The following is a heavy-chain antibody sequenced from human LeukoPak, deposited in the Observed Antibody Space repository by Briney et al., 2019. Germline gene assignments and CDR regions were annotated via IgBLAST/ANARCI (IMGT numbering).Heavy chain of an antibody. J-gene: IGHJ4*02. CDR1: GFTFSTYA. Sequence: QPGGSLRLSCAASGFTFSTYAMSWVRQAPGKGLEWVSAISGXGGSTNYADSVKGRVTVSRDNSKSTLYLQMNSLRAEDTAVYYCAKSSYYDSSGYYREYYFDYWGQGTLVTVSS. CDR3: AKSSYYDSSGYYREYYFDY. V-gene: IGHV3-23*01. D-gene: IGHD3-22*01. CDR2: ISGXGGST.